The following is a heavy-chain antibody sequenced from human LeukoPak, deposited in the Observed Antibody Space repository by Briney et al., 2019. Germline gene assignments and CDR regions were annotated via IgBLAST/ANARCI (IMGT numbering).Heavy chain of an antibody. D-gene: IGHD3-10*01. J-gene: IGHJ4*02. CDR1: GGSFSGYY. CDR2: IYYSGST. V-gene: IGHV4-31*11. CDR3: ARDSDGSGSYYY. Sequence: SETLSLTCAVYGGSFSGYYWSWIRQHPGKGLEWIGYIYYSGSTYYNPSLKSRVTISVDTSKNQFSLKLSSVTAADTAVYYCARDSDGSGSYYYWGQGTLVTVSS.